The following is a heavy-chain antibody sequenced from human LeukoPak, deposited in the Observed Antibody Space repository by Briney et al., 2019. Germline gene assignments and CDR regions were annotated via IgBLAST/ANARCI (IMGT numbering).Heavy chain of an antibody. Sequence: GGSLRLSCAASGFTFSRYGMHWVRQAPGKGLEWVAVISYDGNSKYYADSVKGRFTTSRDNSKNTLYLQMNGLRAEDTAVYYCAKAANWGSFDYWGQGTLVTVSS. CDR2: ISYDGNSK. D-gene: IGHD7-27*01. CDR1: GFTFSRYG. V-gene: IGHV3-30*18. J-gene: IGHJ4*02. CDR3: AKAANWGSFDY.